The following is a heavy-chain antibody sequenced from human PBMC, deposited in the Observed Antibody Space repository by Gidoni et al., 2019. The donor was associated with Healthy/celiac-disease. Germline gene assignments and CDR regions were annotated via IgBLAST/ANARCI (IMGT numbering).Heavy chain of an antibody. CDR2: ISGSGGST. CDR3: AKNLLLWFGSNWFDP. CDR1: GFTFTSYA. V-gene: IGHV3-23*01. Sequence: EVQLLESGGGLVQPGGSLSTSCAASGFTFTSYAMSWVRQAPGKGLEWVSAISGSGGSTYYADSVKGRFTISRDNSKNTLYLQMNSLRAEDTAVYYCAKNLLLWFGSNWFDPWGQGTLVTVSS. J-gene: IGHJ5*02. D-gene: IGHD3-10*01.